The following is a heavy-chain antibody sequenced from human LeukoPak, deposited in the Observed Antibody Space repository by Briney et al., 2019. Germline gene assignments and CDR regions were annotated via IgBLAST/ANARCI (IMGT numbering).Heavy chain of an antibody. CDR1: GGSISRHY. D-gene: IGHD5-24*01. J-gene: IGHJ6*03. Sequence: SETLSLTYTVSGGSISRHYWSWIRQPPGKGLEWIGYIYYSGSTNYNPSLKSRVTISVDTSKNQFSLKLSSVTAADTAVYYCARGRKNSWLDGYKGHYYYYMDVWGKGTTVTVSS. V-gene: IGHV4-59*11. CDR3: ARGRKNSWLDGYKGHYYYYMDV. CDR2: IYYSGST.